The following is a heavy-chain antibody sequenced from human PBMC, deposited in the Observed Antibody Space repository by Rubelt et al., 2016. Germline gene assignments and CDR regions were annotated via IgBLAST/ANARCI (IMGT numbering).Heavy chain of an antibody. CDR3: SRVMITVTAQPLAKLVVSGI. D-gene: IGHD4-17*01. V-gene: IGHV3-33*01. CDR2: IWYDGSNK. J-gene: IGHJ4*02. Sequence: IWYDGSNKFYADSVKGRFSISKDNSKNTLYLQMNSLKTEDTAVYYCSRVMITVTAQPLAKLVVSGIWGQGSLVTVS.